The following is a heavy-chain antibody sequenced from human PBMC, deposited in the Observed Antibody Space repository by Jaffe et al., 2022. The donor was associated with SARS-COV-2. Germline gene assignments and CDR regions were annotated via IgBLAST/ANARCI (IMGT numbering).Heavy chain of an antibody. CDR2: ISTSGRTI. J-gene: IGHJ6*02. Sequence: EVQLVESGGGSVQPGGSLRLSCGASGFTFSRYSMNWVRQAPGKGLEWISYISTSGRTIYYADPVKGRFTISRDNAKNSVYLQMNSLRAEDTAVYYCARDLGSGSDYYYFYGMDLWGRGTTVTVSS. CDR1: GFTFSRYS. D-gene: IGHD3-10*01. CDR3: ARDLGSGSDYYYFYGMDL. V-gene: IGHV3-48*01.